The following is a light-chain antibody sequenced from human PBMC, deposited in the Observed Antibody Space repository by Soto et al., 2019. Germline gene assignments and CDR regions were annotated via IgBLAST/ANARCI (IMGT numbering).Light chain of an antibody. Sequence: QSVLTQSPSASGAPGQRVTFSCSGSGSNIGLNDVYWYQQLPGTAPKLLIYSNNQRPSGVPDRFSGSKSGTSASLAISGLRSEDEADYYCEAWDDTLSGPVFGGGTKLTVL. CDR1: GSNIGLND. V-gene: IGLV1-47*02. CDR2: SNN. J-gene: IGLJ3*02. CDR3: EAWDDTLSGPV.